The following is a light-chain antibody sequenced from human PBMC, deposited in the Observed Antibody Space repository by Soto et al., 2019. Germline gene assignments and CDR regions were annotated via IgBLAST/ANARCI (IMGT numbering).Light chain of an antibody. V-gene: IGKV1-39*01. J-gene: IGKJ1*01. CDR1: QSIATS. CDR3: QQNYNLPRT. Sequence: DVQLTQSPSSLSASIGDTVTISCRSSQSIATSVSWYQQKPGKPPALLIYGASALQIGVPHRFSGSGSGTDFTLTITSLQHEDFATYYCQQNYNLPRTFGQGTKVDLK. CDR2: GAS.